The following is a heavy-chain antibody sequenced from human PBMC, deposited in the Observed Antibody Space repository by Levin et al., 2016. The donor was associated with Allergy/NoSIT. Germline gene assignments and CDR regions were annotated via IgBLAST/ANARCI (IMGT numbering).Heavy chain of an antibody. CDR2: ISYDGSNK. CDR1: GFTFSSYG. Sequence: GESLKISCAASGFTFSSYGMHWVRQAPGKGLEWVAVISYDGSNKYYADSVKGRFTISRDNSKNTLYLQMNSLRAEDTAVYYCAREYSSSWNDAFDIWGQGTMVTVSS. V-gene: IGHV3-30*03. CDR3: AREYSSSWNDAFDI. D-gene: IGHD6-13*01. J-gene: IGHJ3*02.